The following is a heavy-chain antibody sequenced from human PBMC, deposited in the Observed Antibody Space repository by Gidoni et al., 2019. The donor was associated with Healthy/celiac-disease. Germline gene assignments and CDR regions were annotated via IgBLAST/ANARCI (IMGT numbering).Heavy chain of an antibody. CDR2: INHSGST. CDR1: GGSFSGYY. D-gene: IGHD3-22*01. CDR3: ARGGDSSGYYPGDYFDY. V-gene: IGHV4-34*01. J-gene: IGHJ4*02. Sequence: QVQLQQWGAGLLKPSETLSLTCAVYGGSFSGYYWSWIRQPPGKGLEWIGEINHSGSTNYNPSLKSRVTISVDTSKNQFSLKLSSVTAADTAVYYCARGGDSSGYYPGDYFDYWGQGTLVTVSS.